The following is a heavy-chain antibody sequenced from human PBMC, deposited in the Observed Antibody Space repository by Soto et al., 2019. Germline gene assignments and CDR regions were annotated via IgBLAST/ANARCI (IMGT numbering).Heavy chain of an antibody. CDR2: FYFSGT. V-gene: IGHV4-31*03. CDR1: GGSISSGAYF. D-gene: IGHD3-16*01. CDR3: ARVRQRLGFFDH. Sequence: SETLSLTCTVSGGSISSGAYFWCGVRQHPGKGLEWIGYFYFSGTYYNPSLKSRVTISGDTSKNQFSLRLSSVTAADTAVYYCARVRQRLGFFDHWGQGALVTVSS. J-gene: IGHJ4*02.